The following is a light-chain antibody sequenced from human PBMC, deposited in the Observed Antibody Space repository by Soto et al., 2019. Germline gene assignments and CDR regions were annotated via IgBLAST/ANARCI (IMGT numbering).Light chain of an antibody. CDR2: GAS. Sequence: EIVLTQSPGTLSLSPGERATLSCRASQSVSSSYLAWYQQKPGQDPRLLIYGASSRANGIPDRFSGSGSGTDFTLTISRLDPEDVAVYYCQHYDSSPSTFGQGPRLEIK. CDR1: QSVSSSY. J-gene: IGKJ5*01. V-gene: IGKV3-20*01. CDR3: QHYDSSPST.